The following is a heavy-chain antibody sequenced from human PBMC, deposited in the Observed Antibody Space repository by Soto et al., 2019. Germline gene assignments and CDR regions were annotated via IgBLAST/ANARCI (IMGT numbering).Heavy chain of an antibody. V-gene: IGHV1-69*13. J-gene: IGHJ4*02. CDR3: ARVASSGDYYFDY. CDR1: GGTFSSYA. Sequence: SVKVSCKASGGTFSSYAISWVRQAPGQGLEWMGGIIPIFGTANYAQKFQGRVTITADESTSTAYMELSSLRSEDTAVYCCARVASSGDYYFDYWGQGTLVTVSS. CDR2: IIPIFGTA. D-gene: IGHD6-19*01.